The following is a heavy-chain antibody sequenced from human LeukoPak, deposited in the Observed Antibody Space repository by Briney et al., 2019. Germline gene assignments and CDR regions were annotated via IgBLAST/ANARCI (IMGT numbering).Heavy chain of an antibody. CDR1: GGSFSGYY. V-gene: IGHV4-34*01. D-gene: IGHD3-3*01. CDR2: INHSGST. Sequence: SETLSLTCAVYGGSFSGYYCSWIRQPPGKGREWIGEINHSGSTNYNPSLKSRATISVDTSKNQFSLTLGSVTAADTAVYYCARGVGLRFLEWLSWFRSNWFDTWGQGTLVTVSS. J-gene: IGHJ5*02. CDR3: ARGVGLRFLEWLSWFRSNWFDT.